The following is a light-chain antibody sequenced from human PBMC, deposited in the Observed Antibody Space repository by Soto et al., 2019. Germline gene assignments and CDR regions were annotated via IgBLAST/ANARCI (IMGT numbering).Light chain of an antibody. CDR1: QSVSSSY. J-gene: IGKJ1*01. CDR3: QQYGSSPWT. Sequence: ETVLTQSPGTLSLSPGERATLSCRASQSVSSSYLAWYQQKPGQAPRLLLFGASSRATGIPDRFSGSGSGTDFTLTISRLEPEDFAVYYCQQYGSSPWTFGQGTEVEIK. V-gene: IGKV3-20*01. CDR2: GAS.